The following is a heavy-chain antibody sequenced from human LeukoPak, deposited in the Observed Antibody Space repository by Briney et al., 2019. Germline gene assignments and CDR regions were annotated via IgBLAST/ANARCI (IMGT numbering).Heavy chain of an antibody. CDR1: GGSFSGYY. CDR2: IYYSGST. Sequence: PSETLSLTCAVYGGSFSGYYWSWIRQPPGKGLEWIGYIYYSGSTNYNPSLKSRVTISVDTSKNQFSLKLSSVTAADTAVYYCAGLYYDILTGYSLYAFDIWGQGTMVTVSS. D-gene: IGHD3-9*01. V-gene: IGHV4-59*01. J-gene: IGHJ3*02. CDR3: AGLYYDILTGYSLYAFDI.